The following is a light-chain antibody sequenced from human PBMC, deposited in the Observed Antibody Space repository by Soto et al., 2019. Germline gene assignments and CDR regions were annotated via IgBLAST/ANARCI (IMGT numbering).Light chain of an antibody. J-gene: IGKJ5*01. V-gene: IGKV3-11*01. CDR2: DAS. CDR1: QSVSSY. CDR3: QQLGNWPPP. Sequence: EIVLTQSPATLSLSPGERATLSCRASQSVSSYLAWYQQKPGQAPRLLIYDASNRATGIPARFSGSGSGTDFTLTISSLEPVFFAVYYCQQLGNWPPPFCQGPRLEIK.